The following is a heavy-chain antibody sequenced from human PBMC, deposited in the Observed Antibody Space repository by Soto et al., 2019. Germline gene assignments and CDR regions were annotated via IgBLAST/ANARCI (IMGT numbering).Heavy chain of an antibody. CDR3: ARARYDFWSGLLFDY. D-gene: IGHD3-3*01. J-gene: IGHJ4*02. Sequence: ASVKVSCKASRYTFTSYDINGVRQATGQGLEWMGWMNPNSGNTGYAQKFQGRVTMTRNTSISTAYMELSSLRSEDTAVYYCARARYDFWSGLLFDYWGQGTLVTVSS. CDR1: RYTFTSYD. V-gene: IGHV1-8*01. CDR2: MNPNSGNT.